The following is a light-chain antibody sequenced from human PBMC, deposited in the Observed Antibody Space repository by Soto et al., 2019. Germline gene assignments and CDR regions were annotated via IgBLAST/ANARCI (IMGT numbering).Light chain of an antibody. J-gene: IGKJ1*01. CDR3: QQYNNWPWT. CDR1: QSVSIN. Sequence: EIVMTQSPVTLFVSPGERATVSCRASQSVSINVAWYQQRPGQPPRLLIYVTSTRATGIPARFSGSGSGTEFTLTISSLQSEDFAVYYCQQYNNWPWTFGQGTKV. V-gene: IGKV3-15*01. CDR2: VTS.